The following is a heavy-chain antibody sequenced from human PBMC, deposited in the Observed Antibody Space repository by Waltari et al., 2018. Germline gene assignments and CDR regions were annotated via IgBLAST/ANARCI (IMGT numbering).Heavy chain of an antibody. CDR1: GYTFTGYY. J-gene: IGHJ5*02. V-gene: IGHV1-2*06. CDR3: ARDWGYYSDTSGYPSNWFGP. Sequence: QVQLVQSGAEVKKPGASVKVSCKASGYTFTGYYFHWVRQAPGPGLEWIGRINTNTGDTTNAQELQGRVTMTRETSRSTADMELSSLRSEDTAVDYWARDWGYYSDTSGYPSNWFGPWGQGTLVTVSS. D-gene: IGHD3-22*01. CDR2: INTNTGDT.